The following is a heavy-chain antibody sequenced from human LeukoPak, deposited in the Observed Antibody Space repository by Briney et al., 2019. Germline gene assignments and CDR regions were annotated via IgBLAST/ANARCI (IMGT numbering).Heavy chain of an antibody. CDR1: GFTFSSYG. D-gene: IGHD1-1*01. J-gene: IGHJ3*02. CDR2: IWYDGSHK. V-gene: IGHV3-33*01. CDR3: ARDKGYNPYGFDI. Sequence: PGGSLRLSCAASGFTFSSYGMHWVRQAPGKGLEWVTVIWYDGSHKYYADSVKGRFTISRDNSKNTLYLQMNSLRVEDTAVYFCARDKGYNPYGFDIWGQGTMVTVSS.